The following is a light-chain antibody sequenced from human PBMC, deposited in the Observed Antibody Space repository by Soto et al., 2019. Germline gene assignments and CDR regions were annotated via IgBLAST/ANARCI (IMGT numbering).Light chain of an antibody. CDR2: SSN. Sequence: QSVLTQPPSASGTPEQRVTLSCSGSSSNIGSYPINWYQQFPGTAPKLLIYSSNLRPSGVPDRFSGSKSGTSASLAISGLQSEDEADFYCAAWDDSLNGWVFGGGTKLTVL. J-gene: IGLJ3*02. CDR1: SSNIGSYP. V-gene: IGLV1-44*01. CDR3: AAWDDSLNGWV.